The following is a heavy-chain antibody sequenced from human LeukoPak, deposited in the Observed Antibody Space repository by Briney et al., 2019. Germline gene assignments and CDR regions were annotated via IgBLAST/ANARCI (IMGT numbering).Heavy chain of an antibody. J-gene: IGHJ5*02. CDR2: INTNTGNP. CDR3: ARDMELEQQLVRGSLYLMYNWFDP. CDR1: GYTFTSYA. V-gene: IGHV7-4-1*02. Sequence: ASVKVSCKASGYTFTSYAMNWVRQAPGQGLEWMGWINTNTGNPTYAQGFTGRFVFSLDTSVSTAYLQISSLKAEDTAVYYCARDMELEQQLVRGSLYLMYNWFDPWGQGTLVTVSS. D-gene: IGHD6-13*01.